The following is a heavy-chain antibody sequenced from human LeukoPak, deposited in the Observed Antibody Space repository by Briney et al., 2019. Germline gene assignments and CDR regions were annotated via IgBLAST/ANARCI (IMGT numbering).Heavy chain of an antibody. CDR3: ARTSDRYCSGGSCYLAF. J-gene: IGHJ4*02. D-gene: IGHD2-15*01. Sequence: SETLSLTCTVYGGSFSGYYWGWVRHPPGTGLEWFGDINHRRSANSNPSLNSRITISIDTSKNQFSLKVTSVTAADTAGYYCARTSDRYCSGGSCYLAFWGQGTLVTVSS. CDR1: GGSFSGYY. CDR2: INHRRSA. V-gene: IGHV4-34*01.